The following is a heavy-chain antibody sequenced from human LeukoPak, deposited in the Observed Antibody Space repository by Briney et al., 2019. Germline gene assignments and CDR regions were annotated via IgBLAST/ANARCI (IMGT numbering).Heavy chain of an antibody. CDR1: GGSFSGYY. CDR3: ARGSDIVVVPAANGFDY. Sequence: KPSETLSLTCAVYGGSFSGYYWSWIRQPPGKGLEWIGEINHSGSTNYNPSLKSRVTISVDTSKNQFSLKLSSVTAADTAVYYCARGSDIVVVPAANGFDYWGQGTLVTVSS. V-gene: IGHV4-34*01. J-gene: IGHJ4*02. D-gene: IGHD2-2*01. CDR2: INHSGST.